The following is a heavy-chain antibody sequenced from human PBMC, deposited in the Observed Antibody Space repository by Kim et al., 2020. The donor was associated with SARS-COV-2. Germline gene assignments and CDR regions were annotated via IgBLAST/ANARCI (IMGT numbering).Heavy chain of an antibody. J-gene: IGHJ4*02. V-gene: IGHV3-23*01. D-gene: IGHD5-18*01. CDR3: AKELIQLWSTGDY. Sequence: YAESVKGRLTISRDNSKNPLYLQINSLRAEDTAVYYCAKELIQLWSTGDYWGQGTLVTVSS.